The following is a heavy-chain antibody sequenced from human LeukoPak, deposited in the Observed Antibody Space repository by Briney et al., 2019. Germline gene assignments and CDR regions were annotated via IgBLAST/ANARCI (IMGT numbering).Heavy chain of an antibody. CDR1: GGSISSSSYY. V-gene: IGHV4-39*01. CDR2: IYYSGST. J-gene: IGHJ4*02. CDR3: ARWRVTRAALDY. Sequence: PSETLSLTCTVSGGSISSSSYYWGWIRQPPGKGLEWIGSIYYSGSTYYNPSLKSRVTISVDTSKNQFSLKLSSVTAADTAVYYCARWRVTRAALDYWGQGTLVTVSS. D-gene: IGHD6-6*01.